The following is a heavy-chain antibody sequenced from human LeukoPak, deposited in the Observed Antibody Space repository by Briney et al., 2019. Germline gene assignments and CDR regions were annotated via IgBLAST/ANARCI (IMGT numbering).Heavy chain of an antibody. Sequence: ASVKVSCKASGYTFTGYYMHWVRQAPGQGLEWMGWINPNSGGTNYAQKFQGRVTMTRDTSISTAYMELSGLRSDDTAVYYCARVTIEAAMAWYYFDYWGQGTLVTVSS. CDR3: ARVTIEAAMAWYYFDY. CDR2: INPNSGGT. J-gene: IGHJ4*02. V-gene: IGHV1-2*02. D-gene: IGHD5-18*01. CDR1: GYTFTGYY.